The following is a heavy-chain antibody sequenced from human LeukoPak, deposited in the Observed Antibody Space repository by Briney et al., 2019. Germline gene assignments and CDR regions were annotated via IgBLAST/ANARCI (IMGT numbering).Heavy chain of an antibody. Sequence: SETLSLTCAVSGGSISGNYWWTWVRQPPGKGLEWIGEIHHTGSTAYSPSVKSRLTISVDKSKTQLSLKLTSVTAADTAMYFCTRRPYRGQAGGINNWGQGILVIVSS. D-gene: IGHD3-16*01. V-gene: IGHV4-4*02. CDR1: GGSISGNYW. CDR2: IHHTGST. J-gene: IGHJ4*01. CDR3: TRRPYRGQAGGINN.